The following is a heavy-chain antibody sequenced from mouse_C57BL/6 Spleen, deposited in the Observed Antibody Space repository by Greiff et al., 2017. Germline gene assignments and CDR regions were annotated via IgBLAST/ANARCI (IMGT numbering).Heavy chain of an antibody. Sequence: EVQLQQSGAELVRPGASVKLSCTASGFNIKDDYMHWVKQRPEPGLEWIGWIDPENGDTEYASKFQGKATITADTSSNTAYLQLSSLTSEDTAVYYCTTYGNYGYWGQGTTLTVSS. D-gene: IGHD2-1*01. CDR2: IDPENGDT. CDR3: TTYGNYGY. J-gene: IGHJ2*01. CDR1: GFNIKDDY. V-gene: IGHV14-4*01.